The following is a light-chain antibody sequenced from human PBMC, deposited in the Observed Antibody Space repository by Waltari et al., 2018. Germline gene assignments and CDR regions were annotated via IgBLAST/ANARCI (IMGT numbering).Light chain of an antibody. CDR3: QQYHSYSLT. V-gene: IGKV1-5*03. CDR1: QSISSW. CDR2: KAS. J-gene: IGKJ4*01. Sequence: DIQMTQSPSTLSASVGDRVTITCRASQSISSWVAWYQQKPGKAPKLLIYKASTLESGVPTRFSGRGSWTEFTLTISSLQPDDFATYYCQQYHSYSLTFGGGTKVEIK.